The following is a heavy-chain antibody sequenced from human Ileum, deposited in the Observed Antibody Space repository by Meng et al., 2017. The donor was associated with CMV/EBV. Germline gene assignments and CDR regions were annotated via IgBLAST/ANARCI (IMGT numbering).Heavy chain of an antibody. Sequence: GESLKISCATSGFTFSGHWMHWVRQVPGKGLVWVARIDIDGGHTYYADSVKGRFTISRDNAKNTLYLQMDSLRVEDTAIYYCVRSVYNRYGIFDLWGQGTLVTVSS. D-gene: IGHD5-24*01. V-gene: IGHV3-74*01. CDR1: GFTFSGHW. CDR3: VRSVYNRYGIFDL. CDR2: IDIDGGHT. J-gene: IGHJ4*02.